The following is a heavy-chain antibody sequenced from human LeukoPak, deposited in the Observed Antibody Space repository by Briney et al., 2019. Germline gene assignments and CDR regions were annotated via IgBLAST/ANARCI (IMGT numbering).Heavy chain of an antibody. Sequence: SETLSLTCTVSGGSISSYYWSWIRQPPGKGLEWIGYIYYSGSTNYNPSLKSRVTMSVDTSKNQFSLKLSSVTAADTAVYYCAGEAAGTFYSSTSDTWEKYYFDYWGQGTLVTVSS. D-gene: IGHD6-13*01. CDR1: GGSISSYY. V-gene: IGHV4-59*01. CDR3: AGEAAGTFYSSTSDTWEKYYFDY. CDR2: IYYSGST. J-gene: IGHJ4*02.